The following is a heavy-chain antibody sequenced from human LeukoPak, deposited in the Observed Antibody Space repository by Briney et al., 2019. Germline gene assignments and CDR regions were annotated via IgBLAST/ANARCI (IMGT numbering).Heavy chain of an antibody. CDR2: INPNSGGT. CDR1: GYTFTGYY. J-gene: IGHJ4*02. CDR3: ARDNDFDY. V-gene: IGHV1-2*02. D-gene: IGHD2-8*01. Sequence: GASVKVSCKASGYTFTGYYMHWVRQAPGQGLEWMGWINPNSGGTNYAQKFQGRVTMTRDTSISTAYMQLSRLRSKDRAVYYCARDNDFDYWGQGTLVTVSS.